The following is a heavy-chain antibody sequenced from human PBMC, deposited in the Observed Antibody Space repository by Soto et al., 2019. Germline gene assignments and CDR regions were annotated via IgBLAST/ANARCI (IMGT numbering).Heavy chain of an antibody. V-gene: IGHV1-18*01. J-gene: IGHJ5*02. CDR1: GYNFNAYG. CDR3: ARLENYYLVSWSDP. Sequence: QVQLVQSGAEVKKAGASVKVSCKASGYNFNAYGISWVRQAPGQGLEWMGWISAYDGDTKYAQNFQGRVTMTTDTSTNTADMELRSLRSDDTAVYYCARLENYYLVSWSDPGGQGTPVTVSS. D-gene: IGHD1-26*01. CDR2: ISAYDGDT.